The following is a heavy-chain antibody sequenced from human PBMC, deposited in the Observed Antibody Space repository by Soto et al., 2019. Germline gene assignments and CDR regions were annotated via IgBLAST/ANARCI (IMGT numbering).Heavy chain of an antibody. CDR1: GFTFSSYA. V-gene: IGHV3-23*01. CDR3: AKWGYNWNDDNYYYYGMDV. Sequence: EVQLLESGGGLVQPGGSLRLSCAASGFTFSSYAMSWVRQAPGKGLEWVSAISGSGGSTYYADSVKGRFTISRDNSKNTLYLQMNSLRAEDTAVYYCAKWGYNWNDDNYYYYGMDVWGQGTTVTVSS. CDR2: ISGSGGST. D-gene: IGHD1-20*01. J-gene: IGHJ6*02.